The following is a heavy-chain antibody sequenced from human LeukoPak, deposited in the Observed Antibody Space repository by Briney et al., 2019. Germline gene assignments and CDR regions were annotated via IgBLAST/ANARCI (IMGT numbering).Heavy chain of an antibody. CDR2: IYYSGST. J-gene: IGHJ4*02. CDR1: GGSISSSSYY. V-gene: IGHV4-39*01. CDR3: ARLMPRIVGAPTQDY. D-gene: IGHD1-26*01. Sequence: SETLSLTCTVSGGSISSSSYYWGWIRQPPGRGLEWIGSIYYSGSTYYNPSLKSRVTISVDTSKNQFSLKLSSVTAADTAVYYCARLMPRIVGAPTQDYWGQGTLVTVSS.